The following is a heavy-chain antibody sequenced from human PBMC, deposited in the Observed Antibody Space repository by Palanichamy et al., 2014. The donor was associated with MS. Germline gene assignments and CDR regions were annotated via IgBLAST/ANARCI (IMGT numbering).Heavy chain of an antibody. V-gene: IGHV2-5*02. Sequence: QITLRESGPTLVKPTQTLTLTCAFSGFSLSTSGVGVGWIRQPPGKALEWLALIYWDDDKRYSPSLRSRLAITKDTSKSQVVLTMTNMDPVDTATHYCAHRLCRYNTWNYEDFDYWGQGALVTVPS. D-gene: IGHD1-1*01. CDR2: IYWDDDK. J-gene: IGHJ4*02. CDR1: GFSLSTSGVG. CDR3: AHRLCRYNTWNYEDFDY.